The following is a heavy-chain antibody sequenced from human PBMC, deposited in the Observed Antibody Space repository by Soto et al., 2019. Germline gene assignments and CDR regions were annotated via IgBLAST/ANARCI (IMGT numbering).Heavy chain of an antibody. V-gene: IGHV1-18*04. J-gene: IGHJ5*02. CDR1: GYTFANYG. D-gene: IGHD1-1*01. CDR2: ISGNNGAT. Sequence: ASVKVSCKASGYTFANYGISWVRQAPGQGLEWMGWISGNNGATNFAPKVQDRITMTLDTSTAVASLTLRSLRSDDTAIYYCVRDLSDLRVTGNWFDAWGQGTLVTVSS. CDR3: VRDLSDLRVTGNWFDA.